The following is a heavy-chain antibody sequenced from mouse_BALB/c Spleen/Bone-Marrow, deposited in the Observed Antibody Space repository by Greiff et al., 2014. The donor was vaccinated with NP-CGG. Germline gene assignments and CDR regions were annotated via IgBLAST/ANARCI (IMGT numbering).Heavy chain of an antibody. CDR2: ISSGSSTI. V-gene: IGHV5-17*02. D-gene: IGHD4-1*01. CDR3: TRGGNWDDFDY. Sequence: DVKLVESGGGLVQPGGSRKLSCAASGFTFSSFGMHWVRQAPEKGLEWVAYISSGSSTIFYADTVKGRFTVSRDNPKNTLFLQMTSLRPEDTAMYYCTRGGNWDDFDYWGQGTTLTVSS. J-gene: IGHJ2*01. CDR1: GFTFSSFG.